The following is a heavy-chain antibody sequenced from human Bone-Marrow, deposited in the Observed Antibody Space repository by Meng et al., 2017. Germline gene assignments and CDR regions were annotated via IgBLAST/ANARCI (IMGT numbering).Heavy chain of an antibody. Sequence: EMQMVESWGVLVTPGGSLRLSCVASGLSFTYAWMSWVRQAPGKWLEWACRIKRNSDGGTIDYAAPVKGRFTISRDDSKNTLYLQMDSLITEDTAVYFCATGAAAADHWGQGTLVTVSS. CDR1: GLSFTYAW. V-gene: IGHV3-15*01. CDR2: IKRNSDGGTI. J-gene: IGHJ4*02. CDR3: ATGAAAADH. D-gene: IGHD6-13*01.